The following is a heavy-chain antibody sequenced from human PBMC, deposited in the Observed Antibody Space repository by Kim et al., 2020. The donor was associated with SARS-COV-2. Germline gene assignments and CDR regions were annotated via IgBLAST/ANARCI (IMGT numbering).Heavy chain of an antibody. CDR2: IYYSGST. J-gene: IGHJ6*02. Sequence: SETLSLTCTVSGGSISSSSYYWGWIRQPPGKGLEWIGSIYYSGSTYYNPSLKSRVTISVDTSKNQFSLKLSSVTAADTAVHYCARPYSSGFRYYGMDVWGQGTTVTVSS. D-gene: IGHD6-19*01. V-gene: IGHV4-39*01. CDR1: GGSISSSSYY. CDR3: ARPYSSGFRYYGMDV.